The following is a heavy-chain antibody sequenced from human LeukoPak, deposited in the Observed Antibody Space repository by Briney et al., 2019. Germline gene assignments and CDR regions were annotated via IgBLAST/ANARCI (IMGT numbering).Heavy chain of an antibody. D-gene: IGHD3-22*01. CDR1: GFTFSRHS. CDR3: ARGEAYYYDSSGYRDY. Sequence: GGSLRLSCAASGFTFSRHSMNWVRQAPGKGLEWVSSISSGSIYIYYADSVKGRFTISRDNAKNSLYLQMNSLRAEDTAVYYCARGEAYYYDSSGYRDYWGQGTLVTVSS. CDR2: ISSGSIYI. J-gene: IGHJ4*02. V-gene: IGHV3-21*01.